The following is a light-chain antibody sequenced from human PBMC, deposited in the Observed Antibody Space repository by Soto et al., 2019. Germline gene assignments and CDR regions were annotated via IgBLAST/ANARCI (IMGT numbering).Light chain of an antibody. CDR1: QAITVY. J-gene: IGKJ4*01. V-gene: IGKV1-27*01. CDR3: QKYNSAPLT. Sequence: DIQMTQSPSSLPASLGERVTIPCRPSQAITVYLAWFQQKPGKVPKLLIYAASTLQSGVPSRFSGSGSGTDFTLTISSLQPEDVATYYCQKYNSAPLTFGGGTKVEIK. CDR2: AAS.